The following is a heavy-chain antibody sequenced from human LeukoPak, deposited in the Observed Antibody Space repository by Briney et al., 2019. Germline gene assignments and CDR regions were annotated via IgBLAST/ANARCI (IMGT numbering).Heavy chain of an antibody. Sequence: GGSLRLSCAASGFTFSSYEMNWVRQAPGKGLEWVSYTSSSGSTIHYADSVKGRFTISRDDAKNSLYLQMNSLRAEDTAVYYCARDLGYCTSTSCYSLYGMDVWGKGTTVTVSS. CDR2: TSSSGSTI. V-gene: IGHV3-48*03. D-gene: IGHD2-2*02. CDR1: GFTFSSYE. J-gene: IGHJ6*04. CDR3: ARDLGYCTSTSCYSLYGMDV.